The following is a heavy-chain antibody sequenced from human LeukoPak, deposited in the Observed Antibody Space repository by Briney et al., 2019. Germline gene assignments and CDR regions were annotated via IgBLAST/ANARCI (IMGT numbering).Heavy chain of an antibody. D-gene: IGHD2-2*01. CDR2: ISGSGGST. V-gene: IGHV3-23*01. J-gene: IGHJ3*02. CDR1: GFTFSSYA. Sequence: GGSLRLSCAASGFTFSSYAMSWVRQAPGKGLEWVSAISGSGGSTYYADSVKGRFTISRDNSKNTLCLQMNSLRAEDTAVYYCAIPPGYCSSTSCYDDAFDIWGQGTMVTVSS. CDR3: AIPPGYCSSTSCYDDAFDI.